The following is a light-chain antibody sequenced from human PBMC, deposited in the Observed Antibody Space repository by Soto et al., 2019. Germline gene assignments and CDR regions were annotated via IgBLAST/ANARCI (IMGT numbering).Light chain of an antibody. CDR3: REYHSYPLT. V-gene: IGKV1-5*03. J-gene: IGKJ4*01. CDR1: QSISSW. CDR2: KAS. Sequence: DIQMTQSPSTLSASVGDRVTITCRASQSISSWLAWYQQKPGKAPKLLIYKASSLESGVPSRFSGGGSGTEFTLTISSLQPDEFATYYCREYHSYPLTFGGGTKVEFK.